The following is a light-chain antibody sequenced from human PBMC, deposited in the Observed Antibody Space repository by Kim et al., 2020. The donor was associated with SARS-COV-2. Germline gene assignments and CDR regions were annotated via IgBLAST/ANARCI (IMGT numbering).Light chain of an antibody. V-gene: IGLV10-54*01. J-gene: IGLJ3*02. CDR3: SAWDSRLSAWV. CDR1: SNNVGNLG. Sequence: RQTATLTCTGNSNNVGNLGAVWLQKYQGHTPKVLSYRNTNRPSGISERLSAYRSGNTASLTITGLQTEDEGDYYCSAWDSRLSAWVFGGGTRLTVL. CDR2: RNT.